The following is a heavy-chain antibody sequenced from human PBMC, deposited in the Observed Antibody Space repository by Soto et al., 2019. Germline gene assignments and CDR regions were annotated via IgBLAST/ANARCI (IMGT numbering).Heavy chain of an antibody. CDR1: GFTFSSYS. CDR3: AKDSATLAVAGTRSDY. Sequence: EVQLVESGGGLVKPGGSLRLSCAASGFTFSSYSMNWVRQAPGKGLEWVSSINSSSSYIYYADSVKGRFTISRDNAKNSLYLQMNSLRVEDTAVYFCAKDSATLAVAGTRSDYWGQGTLVTVSS. D-gene: IGHD6-19*01. J-gene: IGHJ4*02. CDR2: INSSSSYI. V-gene: IGHV3-21*01.